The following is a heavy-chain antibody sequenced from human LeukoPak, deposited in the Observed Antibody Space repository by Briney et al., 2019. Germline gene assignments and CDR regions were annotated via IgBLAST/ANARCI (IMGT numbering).Heavy chain of an antibody. CDR2: IFSSSTYI. Sequence: GGSLRLSCAASGFTFNTYSMNWVRQAPGKGLEWVSFIFSSSTYIYYTDSVKGRFTISRDNAKNSLYLQMNRLRAEDTAVYYCASEPDILTGYFPFDYWGQGTLVTVSS. J-gene: IGHJ4*02. CDR1: GFTFNTYS. V-gene: IGHV3-21*04. CDR3: ASEPDILTGYFPFDY. D-gene: IGHD3-9*01.